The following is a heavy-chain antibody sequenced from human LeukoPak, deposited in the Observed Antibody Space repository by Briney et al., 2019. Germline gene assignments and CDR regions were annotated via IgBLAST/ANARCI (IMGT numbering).Heavy chain of an antibody. Sequence: GRSLRLSCAASGFTFSSYAMHWVRQAPGKGLEWVAVISYDGSNKYYADSVKGRFTISRDNSKNTLYLQMDSLRAEDTAVYYCARDPFAGTTVTHGGADYWGQGTLVTVSS. V-gene: IGHV3-30*04. D-gene: IGHD4-17*01. CDR1: GFTFSSYA. CDR2: ISYDGSNK. J-gene: IGHJ4*02. CDR3: ARDPFAGTTVTHGGADY.